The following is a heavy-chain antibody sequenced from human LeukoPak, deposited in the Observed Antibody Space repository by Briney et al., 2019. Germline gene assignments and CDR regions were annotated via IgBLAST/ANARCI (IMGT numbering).Heavy chain of an antibody. J-gene: IGHJ4*02. CDR3: ARRGAYSSGWYGY. Sequence: SETLSLTCAVYGGSFSGYYWSWIRQPPGKGLEWIGEINHSGSTNYNPSLKSRVTISVDTSKNQFSLKLSSVTAADTAVYYCARRGAYSSGWYGYWGQGTLVTVSS. V-gene: IGHV4-34*01. D-gene: IGHD6-19*01. CDR1: GGSFSGYY. CDR2: INHSGST.